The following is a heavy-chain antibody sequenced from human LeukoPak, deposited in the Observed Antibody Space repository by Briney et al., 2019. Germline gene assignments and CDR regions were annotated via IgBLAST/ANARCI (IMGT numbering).Heavy chain of an antibody. J-gene: IGHJ1*01. V-gene: IGHV1-69*13. Sequence: SVKVSCKASGGTFSSYAISWVRQAPGQGLEWMGGIIPIFGTANYAQKFQGRVTITADESTSTAYMELSSLRSEDTAVYYCARDPHRAQYYDFWSGSWGQGTLVTVSS. CDR1: GGTFSSYA. CDR2: IIPIFGTA. CDR3: ARDPHRAQYYDFWSGS. D-gene: IGHD3-3*01.